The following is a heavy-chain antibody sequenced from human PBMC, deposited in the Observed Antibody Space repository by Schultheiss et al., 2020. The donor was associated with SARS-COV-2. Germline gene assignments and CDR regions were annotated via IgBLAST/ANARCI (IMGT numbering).Heavy chain of an antibody. CDR1: GFTFSDYY. D-gene: IGHD6-13*01. V-gene: IGHV3-11*06. CDR2: ISSSSSYI. Sequence: GSLRLSCAASGFTFSDYYMSWIRQAPGKGLEWVSYISSSSSYIYYADSVKGRFTISRDNAKNSLYLQMNSLRAEDTAVYYCARDLSSPDYYYYYMDVWGKGTTVTVSS. J-gene: IGHJ6*03. CDR3: ARDLSSPDYYYYYMDV.